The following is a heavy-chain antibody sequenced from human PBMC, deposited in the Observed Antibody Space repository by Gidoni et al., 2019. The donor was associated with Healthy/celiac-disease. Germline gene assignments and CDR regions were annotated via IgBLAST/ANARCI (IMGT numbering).Heavy chain of an antibody. J-gene: IGHJ6*03. CDR1: GGTFSSYA. CDR3: ASGGYSYGLNYYYYMDV. D-gene: IGHD5-18*01. V-gene: IGHV1-69*01. Sequence: QVQLVQSGAEVKKPGSSVKVSCKASGGTFSSYAISWVRQAPGQGLEWMGGIIPIFGTANYAQKFQGRVTITADESTSTAYMELSSLRSEDTAVYYCASGGYSYGLNYYYYMDVWGKGTTVTVSS. CDR2: IIPIFGTA.